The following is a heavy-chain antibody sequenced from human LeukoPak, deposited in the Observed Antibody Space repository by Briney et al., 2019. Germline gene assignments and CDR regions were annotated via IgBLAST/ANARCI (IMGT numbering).Heavy chain of an antibody. CDR1: GLSPTRYS. D-gene: IGHD3-22*01. CDR3: ARDYYDSSGYHYFDY. V-gene: IGHV3-74*01. Sequence: GRSLRLSRAASGLSPTRYSTDAVRQAPGKGLVWVSHINSDGSYTSYADSVKGRFTISRDNARNTLFLQMNSLRAEDTAVYYCARDYYDSSGYHYFDYWGQGTLVAVSS. CDR2: INSDGSYT. J-gene: IGHJ4*02.